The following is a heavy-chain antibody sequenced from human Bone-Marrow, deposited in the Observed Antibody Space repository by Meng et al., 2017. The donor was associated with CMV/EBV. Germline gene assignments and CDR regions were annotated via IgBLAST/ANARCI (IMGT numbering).Heavy chain of an antibody. CDR1: GYSFTSYW. CDR3: ARGSMVRGVPLPYYYYGMGV. D-gene: IGHD3-10*01. CDR2: IYPGDSDT. V-gene: IGHV5-51*03. Sequence: GGSLSPASMGYGYSFTSYWIGWVRQMHEKGLEWVGIIYPGDSDTRYSPSYQGQVTISADKSISTSYQQWSSLKASDTAMYYCARGSMVRGVPLPYYYYGMGVWGQGTTVTVSS. J-gene: IGHJ6*02.